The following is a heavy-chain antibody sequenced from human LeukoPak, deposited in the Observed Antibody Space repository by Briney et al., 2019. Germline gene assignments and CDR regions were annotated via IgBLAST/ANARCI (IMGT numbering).Heavy chain of an antibody. D-gene: IGHD1-26*01. CDR3: ARNPHPIEGATGNWFGP. Sequence: ASVKVSCKASGYTFTSYGISWVRQAPGQGLEWMGWISAYNGNTNYAQKLQGRVTMTRDTSISTAYMELSRLRSDDTAVYYCARNPHPIEGATGNWFGPWGQGTLVTVSS. V-gene: IGHV1-18*01. J-gene: IGHJ5*02. CDR1: GYTFTSYG. CDR2: ISAYNGNT.